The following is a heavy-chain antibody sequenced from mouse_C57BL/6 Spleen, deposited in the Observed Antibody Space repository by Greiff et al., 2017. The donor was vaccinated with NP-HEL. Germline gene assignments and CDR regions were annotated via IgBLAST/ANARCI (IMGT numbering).Heavy chain of an antibody. Sequence: VQLQQSGAELVKPGASVKLSCKASGYTFTSYWMHWVKQRPGQGLEWIGMIHPNSGSTNYNEKFKSKATLTVDKSSSTAYMQLSSLTSEDSAVYYCAREDNTTAFDYWGQGTTLTVSS. J-gene: IGHJ2*01. V-gene: IGHV1-64*01. CDR1: GYTFTSYW. D-gene: IGHD1-2*01. CDR2: IHPNSGST. CDR3: AREDNTTAFDY.